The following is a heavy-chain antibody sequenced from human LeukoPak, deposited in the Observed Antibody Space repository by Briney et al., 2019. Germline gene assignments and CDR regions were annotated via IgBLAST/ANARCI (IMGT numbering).Heavy chain of an antibody. J-gene: IGHJ4*02. Sequence: GGSLRLSCAASGFTFSSYSMSWVRQAPGKGLEWVANIKQDGSEKYYVDSVKGRFTISRDNAKNSLYLQMNSLRAEDTAVYYCARDPGDLDPIDYWGQGTLVTVSS. CDR3: ARDPGDLDPIDY. V-gene: IGHV3-7*01. CDR1: GFTFSSYS. D-gene: IGHD2-21*02. CDR2: IKQDGSEK.